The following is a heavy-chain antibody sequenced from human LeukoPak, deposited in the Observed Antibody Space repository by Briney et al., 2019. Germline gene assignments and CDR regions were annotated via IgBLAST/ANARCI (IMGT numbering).Heavy chain of an antibody. CDR2: ISYDGSNK. Sequence: PGRSLRLSCAASGFTFSSYAMHWVRQAPGQGLEWMAVISYDGSNKYYADSVKGRFTISRDNSKNTLYLQMNSLRAEDTAVYYCARDAGMATITNYFDYWGQGTLVTVSS. J-gene: IGHJ4*02. V-gene: IGHV3-30-3*01. CDR3: ARDAGMATITNYFDY. CDR1: GFTFSSYA. D-gene: IGHD5-24*01.